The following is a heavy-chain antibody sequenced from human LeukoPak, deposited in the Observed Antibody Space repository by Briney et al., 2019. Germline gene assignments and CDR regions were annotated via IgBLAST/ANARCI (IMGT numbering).Heavy chain of an antibody. CDR3: ARLYYDFWSGYHHFDY. J-gene: IGHJ4*02. Sequence: ASVKVSCKASGYTFTSYYMHWVRQASGQGLEWMGIINPSGGSTSYAQKFQGRVTMTRDTSISTAYMELSRLRSDDTAVYYCARLYYDFWSGYHHFDYWGQGTLVTVSS. CDR2: INPSGGST. V-gene: IGHV1-46*01. CDR1: GYTFTSYY. D-gene: IGHD3-3*01.